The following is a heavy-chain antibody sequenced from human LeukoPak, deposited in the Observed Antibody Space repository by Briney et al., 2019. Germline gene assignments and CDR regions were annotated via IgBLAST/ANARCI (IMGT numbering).Heavy chain of an antibody. V-gene: IGHV1-18*04. CDR3: ARVPNPRNTYGYNDK. D-gene: IGHD5-18*01. Sequence: ASVTVSCTASGYAFSDHGVNWVRQAPGQGLEWMGWISGYNGHTNYAQKFQGRVMVTTDRSTNTAYLELRSLRSDDTAVYYCARVPNPRNTYGYNDKWGQGTLVTVSS. CDR1: GYAFSDHG. J-gene: IGHJ4*02. CDR2: ISGYNGHT.